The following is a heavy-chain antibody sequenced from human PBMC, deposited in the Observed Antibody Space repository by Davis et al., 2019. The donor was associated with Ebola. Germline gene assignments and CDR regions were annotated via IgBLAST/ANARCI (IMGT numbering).Heavy chain of an antibody. V-gene: IGHV3-23*01. CDR1: GFTFSSYS. D-gene: IGHD2-15*01. CDR3: AKWGDCSGGSCYSPSPLQH. J-gene: IGHJ1*01. Sequence: PGGSLRLSCAASGFTFSSYSMNWVRQAPGKGLEWVSAISGSGGSTYYADSVRGRFTISRDNSKNTLYLQMNSLRAEDTAVYYCAKWGDCSGGSCYSPSPLQHWGQGTLVTVSS. CDR2: ISGSGGST.